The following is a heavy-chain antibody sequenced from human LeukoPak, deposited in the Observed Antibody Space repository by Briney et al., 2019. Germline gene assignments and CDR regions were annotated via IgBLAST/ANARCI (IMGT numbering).Heavy chain of an antibody. CDR2: IYHSGST. V-gene: IGHV4-38-2*01. D-gene: IGHD4-23*01. Sequence: PSETLSLTCAVSGYSISSGYYWGWIRQPPGKGLEWIGSIYHSGSTYYNPSLKSRVTISVDTSKNQFSLKLSSVTAADTAVYYCARAPDGGPLDYWGQGTLVTVSS. CDR3: ARAPDGGPLDY. J-gene: IGHJ4*02. CDR1: GYSISSGYY.